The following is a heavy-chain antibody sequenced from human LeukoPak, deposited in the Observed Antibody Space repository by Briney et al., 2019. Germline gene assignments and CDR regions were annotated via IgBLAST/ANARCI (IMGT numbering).Heavy chain of an antibody. CDR3: AKGDCSSTSCFIDY. J-gene: IGHJ4*02. CDR2: ISGSGGST. V-gene: IGHV3-23*01. Sequence: GGSLRLSCAASGFTFSSYAMSWVRQAPGKGLEWVSSISGSGGSTYYADSVKGRFTISRDNSKNTLYLQVNSLRAEDTAVYYCAKGDCSSTSCFIDYWGQGTLVTVSS. CDR1: GFTFSSYA. D-gene: IGHD2-2*01.